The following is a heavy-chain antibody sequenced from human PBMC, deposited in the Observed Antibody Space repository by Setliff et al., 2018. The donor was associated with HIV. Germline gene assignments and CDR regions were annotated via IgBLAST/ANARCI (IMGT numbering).Heavy chain of an antibody. D-gene: IGHD5-18*01. J-gene: IGHJ4*02. V-gene: IGHV3-48*01. CDR3: ARGLRWIQVSPDYFDF. CDR1: GFTFSTYS. CDR2: ISSSSSTI. Sequence: GGSLRLSCVASGFTFSTYSMSWVRQAPGKGLEWVSYISSSSSTIYYADSVKGRFTISRDNAKNSLFLHMNSLRAEDTAVYYCARGLRWIQVSPDYFDFWGQGTLVTVSS.